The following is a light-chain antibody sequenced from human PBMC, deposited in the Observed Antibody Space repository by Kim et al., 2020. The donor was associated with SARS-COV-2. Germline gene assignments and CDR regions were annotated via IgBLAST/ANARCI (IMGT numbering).Light chain of an antibody. Sequence: VSPGQTVTITCSGDALGGKYACWYQQKPGQSPVLVIYEDNKRPSGIPERFSGSNSGTTATLTISGTQAMDEADYFCQAWDSTAYVFGTGTKVTVL. CDR3: QAWDSTAYV. J-gene: IGLJ1*01. CDR1: ALGGKY. V-gene: IGLV3-1*01. CDR2: EDN.